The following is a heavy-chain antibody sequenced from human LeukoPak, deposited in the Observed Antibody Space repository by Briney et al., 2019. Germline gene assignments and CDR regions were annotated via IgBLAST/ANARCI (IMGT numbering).Heavy chain of an antibody. V-gene: IGHV4-30-2*01. CDR1: GGSISSGGYS. CDR2: IYHSGST. J-gene: IGHJ4*02. Sequence: SETLSLTCAVSGGSISSGGYSWSWIRQPPGKGLEWIGYIYHSGSTYYNPSLKSRVTISVDRSKNQFSLKLSSVTAADTAVYYCARVSPRWYYFDYWGQGTLVTVSS. D-gene: IGHD6-13*01. CDR3: ARVSPRWYYFDY.